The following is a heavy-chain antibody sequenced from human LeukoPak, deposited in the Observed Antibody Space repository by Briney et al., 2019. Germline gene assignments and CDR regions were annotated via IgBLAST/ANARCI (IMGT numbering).Heavy chain of an antibody. Sequence: ASVKVSCKASGYTFTSYYMHWVRQAPGQGLEWMGWINPNSGGTNYAQKFQGRVTMTRDTSISTAYMELSRLRSDDTAVYYCARGGPSSGYYYALDYWGQGTLVTVSS. CDR1: GYTFTSYY. CDR2: INPNSGGT. J-gene: IGHJ4*02. V-gene: IGHV1-2*02. D-gene: IGHD3-22*01. CDR3: ARGGPSSGYYYALDY.